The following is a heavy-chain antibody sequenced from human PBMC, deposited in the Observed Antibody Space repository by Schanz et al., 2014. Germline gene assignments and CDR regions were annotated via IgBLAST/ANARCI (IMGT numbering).Heavy chain of an antibody. J-gene: IGHJ4*02. CDR2: IRYDGINK. D-gene: IGHD1-26*01. CDR3: AKEWSPSF. V-gene: IGHV3-30*02. CDR1: GFTFSTTG. Sequence: QVRLVESGGGVVQPRGSLRLSCAASGFTFSTTGMHWVRQAPGKGLVWVTYIRYDGINKYYADSVKGRFTVSRDNAKSTLFLQMDSLRPEDTAIYYCAKEWSPSFWGQGTLVTVSS.